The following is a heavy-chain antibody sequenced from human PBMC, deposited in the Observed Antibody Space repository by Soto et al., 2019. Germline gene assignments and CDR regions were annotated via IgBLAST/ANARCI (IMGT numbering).Heavy chain of an antibody. CDR3: AHSPYDYVWGSVNWFDP. Sequence: QITLKESGPTLVKHTQTLTLTCTFSGFSLSTSGVGVGWIRQPPGKALEWLALIYWNDDKRYSPSLKSRLTITKDTSKNQVVLTMTNMDPVDTATYYCAHSPYDYVWGSVNWFDPWGQGTLVTVSS. J-gene: IGHJ5*02. CDR1: GFSLSTSGVG. V-gene: IGHV2-5*01. CDR2: IYWNDDK. D-gene: IGHD3-16*01.